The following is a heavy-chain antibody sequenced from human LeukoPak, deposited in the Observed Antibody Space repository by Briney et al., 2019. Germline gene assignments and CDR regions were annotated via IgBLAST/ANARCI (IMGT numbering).Heavy chain of an antibody. CDR1: GGSIGTYY. CDR2: IYVTGT. J-gene: IGHJ6*03. CDR3: ARHSGGGIEDMDV. V-gene: IGHV4-59*08. Sequence: PSETLSLTCTVSGGSIGTYYWSWIRQSPGKGLEWIGYIYVTGTRYNPSPQSRVTISIDVSTNQFFLKMSSVTAADTAVYYCARHSGGGIEDMDVWGKGTKVIVSS. D-gene: IGHD3-16*02.